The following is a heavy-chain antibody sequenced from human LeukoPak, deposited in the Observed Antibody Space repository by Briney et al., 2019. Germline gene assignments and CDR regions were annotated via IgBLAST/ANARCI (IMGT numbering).Heavy chain of an antibody. CDR3: ARMGYCSSTSCPKSSPYYYYYMDV. V-gene: IGHV4-4*07. CDR2: IYTSGST. Sequence: PSETLSLTCTVYGGSISSYYWSWIRQPAGKGLEWIGRIYTSGSTNYNPSLKSRVTMSVDTSKNQFSLKLSSVTAADTAVYYCARMGYCSSTSCPKSSPYYYYYMDVWGKGTTVTVSS. D-gene: IGHD2-2*01. J-gene: IGHJ6*03. CDR1: GGSISSYY.